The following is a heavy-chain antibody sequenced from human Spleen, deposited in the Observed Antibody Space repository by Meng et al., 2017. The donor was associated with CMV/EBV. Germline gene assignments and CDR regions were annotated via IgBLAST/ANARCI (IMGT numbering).Heavy chain of an antibody. J-gene: IGHJ5*02. CDR3: AKEGSFDSFDP. CDR1: GFTFSSYA. D-gene: IGHD3-3*01. V-gene: IGHV3-23*01. CDR2: LSGSGGST. Sequence: GESLKISCAASGFTFSSYAMTWVRQAPGKGLEWVSALSGSGGSTYYADSVKGRFTISRDNSKNTLYLQMNSLRAEDTAVYYCAKEGSFDSFDPWGQGTLVTVSS.